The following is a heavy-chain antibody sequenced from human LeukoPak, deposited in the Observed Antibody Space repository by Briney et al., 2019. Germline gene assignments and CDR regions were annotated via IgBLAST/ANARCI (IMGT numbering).Heavy chain of an antibody. J-gene: IGHJ4*02. CDR3: ARAGSSGYLIDY. CDR2: IYYSGNT. CDR1: GGSLSSYY. Sequence: SETLSLTCSVSGGSLSSYYWSWIRQPPGKGLEWIGYIYYSGNTNYNPSLKSRVTISIDTSKNQFSLKLTSVTAADTVVYYCARAGSSGYLIDYWGQGTLVTVSS. V-gene: IGHV4-59*01. D-gene: IGHD3-22*01.